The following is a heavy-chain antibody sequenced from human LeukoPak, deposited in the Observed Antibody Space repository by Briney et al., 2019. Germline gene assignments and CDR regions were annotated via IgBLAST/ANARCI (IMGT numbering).Heavy chain of an antibody. CDR1: GGSISSGGYY. J-gene: IGHJ4*02. V-gene: IGHV4-31*03. CDR3: ARNSMWFGEVYFDY. Sequence: SQTLSLTCTVSGGSISSGGYYWSWIRQRPGKGLEWIGYIYYSGSTYYNPSLKSRVTISVDTSKNQFSLKLSSVTAADTAVYYCARNSMWFGEVYFDYWGQGTLVTVSS. D-gene: IGHD3-10*01. CDR2: IYYSGST.